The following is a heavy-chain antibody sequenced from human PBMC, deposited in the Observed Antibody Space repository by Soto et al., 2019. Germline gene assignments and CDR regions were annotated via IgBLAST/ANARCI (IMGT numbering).Heavy chain of an antibody. CDR3: AKDGRHNFDY. CDR1: GFTFSHYA. CDR2: MSYDGSNE. D-gene: IGHD1-26*01. J-gene: IGHJ4*02. Sequence: QVQLVESGGGVVQPGRSLRLSCAASGFTFSHYAMHWVRQAPGKGLEWVALMSYDGSNEYYADSVKGRFTISRDNSKNTLYLQMNSLRDEDTAVYYCAKDGRHNFDYWGQGTLVTVSS. V-gene: IGHV3-30*18.